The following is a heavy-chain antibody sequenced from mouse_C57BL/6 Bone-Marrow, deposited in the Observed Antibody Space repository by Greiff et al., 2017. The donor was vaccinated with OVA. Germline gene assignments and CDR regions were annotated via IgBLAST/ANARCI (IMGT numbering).Heavy chain of an antibody. CDR2: INTSTGGT. J-gene: IGHJ3*01. CDR3: ARGGTSPFAY. V-gene: IGHV1-42*01. CDR1: GYSFTGYY. D-gene: IGHD4-1*01. Sequence: EVQLQQSGPELVKPGASVKISCKASGYSFTGYYMNWVKQSPEKSLEWIGEINTSTGGTTYNQKFKAKATLTVDKSSSTAYMQLKSLTSEDSAVYYGARGGTSPFAYWGQGTRVTVSA.